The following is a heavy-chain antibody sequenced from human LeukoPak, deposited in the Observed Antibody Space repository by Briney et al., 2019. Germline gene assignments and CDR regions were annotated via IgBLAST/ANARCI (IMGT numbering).Heavy chain of an antibody. J-gene: IGHJ4*02. CDR1: GFTFSSYE. D-gene: IGHD3-22*01. V-gene: IGHV3-21*01. Sequence: PGGSLRLSCAASGFTFSSYEMNWVRQAPGKGLEWVSSISTSSSYIYYADSVKGRFIISRDNAKKSLYLQMNSLRAEDTAVYYCARDTGAYYDSGGLDYWGQGTLVTVSS. CDR2: ISTSSSYI. CDR3: ARDTGAYYDSGGLDY.